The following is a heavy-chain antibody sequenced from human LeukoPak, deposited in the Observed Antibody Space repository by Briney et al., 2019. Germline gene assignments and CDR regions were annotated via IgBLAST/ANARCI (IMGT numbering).Heavy chain of an antibody. CDR3: AKYSTVVPAAAVDY. V-gene: IGHV3-48*03. CDR2: ISSSGSTI. CDR1: GFTFSSYE. J-gene: IGHJ4*02. Sequence: GGSLRLSCAASGFTFSSYEMNWVRQAPGKGLEWVSYISSSGSTIYYADSVKGRFTISRDNAKNSLYLQMNSLRAEDTAVYYCAKYSTVVPAAAVDYWGQGTLVTVSS. D-gene: IGHD2-2*01.